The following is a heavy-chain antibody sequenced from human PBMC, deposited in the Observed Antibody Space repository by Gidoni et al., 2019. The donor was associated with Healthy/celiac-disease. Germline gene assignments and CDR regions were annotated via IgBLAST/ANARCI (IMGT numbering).Heavy chain of an antibody. CDR2: ISGSGGST. CDR1: GFTFSSYA. Sequence: EVQLLESGGGLVQPGGSLRLSCAASGFTFSSYAMSWVSPAPGKGLEWVSSISGSGGSTYYADSVKGRFTISRDNSKNTLYLQMNSLRAEDTAVYYCAKKWRGYSGNEDYWGQGTLVTVSS. CDR3: AKKWRGYSGNEDY. V-gene: IGHV3-23*01. J-gene: IGHJ4*02. D-gene: IGHD5-12*01.